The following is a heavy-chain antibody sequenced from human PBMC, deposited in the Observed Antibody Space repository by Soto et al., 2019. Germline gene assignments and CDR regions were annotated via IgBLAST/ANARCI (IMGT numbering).Heavy chain of an antibody. CDR1: GFPFSSYV. Sequence: EVQLLESGGGLVQRGGSLRLSCAASGFPFSSYVMSWVGQAPGRGLEWGSGIRGGGSNTFYADSVKGRFTISRDNSKNTLLLQMNSLGAEDTAVYYCAKDSNKYSSSLRGRYFDYWGQGIGVTVSS. D-gene: IGHD4-4*01. V-gene: IGHV3-23*01. CDR3: AKDSNKYSSSLRGRYFDY. CDR2: IRGGGSNT. J-gene: IGHJ4*02.